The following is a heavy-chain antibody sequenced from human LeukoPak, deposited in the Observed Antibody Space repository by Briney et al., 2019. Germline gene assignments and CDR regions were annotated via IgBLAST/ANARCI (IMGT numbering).Heavy chain of an antibody. Sequence: GGSLRLSCAVTGFTFGSYWMSWVRQAPGKGLEWVANIKQDGSEKYFVDSVKGRFTISRDSAKNSLYLQMNSLRVEDTAVFYCARSSINGFDIWGQGTMVTVSS. CDR3: ARSSINGFDI. CDR1: GFTFGSYW. J-gene: IGHJ3*02. CDR2: IKQDGSEK. V-gene: IGHV3-7*01. D-gene: IGHD1-14*01.